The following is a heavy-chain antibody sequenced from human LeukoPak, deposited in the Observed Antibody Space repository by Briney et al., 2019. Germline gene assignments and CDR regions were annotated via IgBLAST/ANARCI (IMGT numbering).Heavy chain of an antibody. Sequence: SQTLSLTCTVSGGSISSGSSYWSWIRQPAGKGLEWIGRIYTSGNTNYSPSLKSRVTISVDTSKNQFSLKLSSVTAADTAVYYCARVRGYSSGWYLDSWGQGTLVTVSS. CDR2: IYTSGNT. CDR1: GGSISSGSSY. CDR3: ARVRGYSSGWYLDS. D-gene: IGHD6-19*01. V-gene: IGHV4-61*02. J-gene: IGHJ4*02.